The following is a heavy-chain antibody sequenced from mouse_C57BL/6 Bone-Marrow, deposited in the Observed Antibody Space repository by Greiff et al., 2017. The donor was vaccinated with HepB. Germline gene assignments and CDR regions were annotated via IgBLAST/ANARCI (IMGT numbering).Heavy chain of an antibody. J-gene: IGHJ3*01. CDR3: ARHEPPYYRNYVAWFAY. Sequence: VKLVESGAELVKPGASVKLSCKASGYTFTEYTIHWVKQRSGQGLEWIGWFYPGSGSIKYNEKFKDKATLTADKSSSTVYMELSRLTSEDSAVYFCARHEPPYYRNYVAWFAYWGQGTLVTVSA. D-gene: IGHD2-5*01. CDR2: FYPGSGSI. CDR1: GYTFTEYT. V-gene: IGHV1-62-2*01.